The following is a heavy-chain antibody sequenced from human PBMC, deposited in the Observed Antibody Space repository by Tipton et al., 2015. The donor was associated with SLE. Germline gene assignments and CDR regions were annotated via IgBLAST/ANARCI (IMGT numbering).Heavy chain of an antibody. D-gene: IGHD3-3*01. CDR3: ARAPSSSYWYFDL. V-gene: IGHV1-46*01. CDR2: LNPSDGRT. J-gene: IGHJ2*01. Sequence: QLVQSGPEVKKPGASVKVSCKASEHIFSNYHIHWVRQAPGQGLEWMGTLNPSDGRTTYARKFQGRVSMTTDTSTSIAYMELGSLRSEDTAVYYCARAPSSSYWYFDLWGRGTLVTVSS. CDR1: EHIFSNYH.